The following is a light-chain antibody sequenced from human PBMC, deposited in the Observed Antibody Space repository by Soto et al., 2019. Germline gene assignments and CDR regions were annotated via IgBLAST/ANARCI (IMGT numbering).Light chain of an antibody. CDR2: GAS. Sequence: EIVLTQSPGTLYLSPGERAALSCGASQSVGSSYLAWYQQKPGQAPRLLIYGASSRATGIPDRFSGSGSGTDFTLTISRLEPEDFAVYYCQQYVSSQITFGQGTRLEI. J-gene: IGKJ5*01. CDR3: QQYVSSQIT. CDR1: QSVGSSY. V-gene: IGKV3-20*01.